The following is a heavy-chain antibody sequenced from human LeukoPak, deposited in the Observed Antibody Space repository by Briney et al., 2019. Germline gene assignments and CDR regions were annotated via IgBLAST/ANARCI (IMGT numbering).Heavy chain of an antibody. Sequence: SETLSLTCAVSGYSISSGYYWGWIRQPPGKGLEWIGSIYHSGSTYYNPSLKSRVTISVDTSKNQFSLKLSSVTAADTAVYYCARDSLGPVLLWFGEHGYWGQGTLVTVSS. CDR1: GYSISSGYY. V-gene: IGHV4-38-2*02. CDR3: ARDSLGPVLLWFGEHGY. D-gene: IGHD3-10*01. CDR2: IYHSGST. J-gene: IGHJ4*02.